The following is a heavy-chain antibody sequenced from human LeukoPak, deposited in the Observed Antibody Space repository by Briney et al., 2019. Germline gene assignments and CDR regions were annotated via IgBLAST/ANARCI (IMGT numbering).Heavy chain of an antibody. V-gene: IGHV3-66*01. CDR3: ARGGPEAGRFDY. CDR1: GFTVSSNY. J-gene: IGHJ4*02. Sequence: GGSLRLSCEASGFTVSSNYMSCVREAPGKGLECGSVLYSGGSTYYADSVKGRFTISTDNSKNTLYLQMNSLRAEDTAVYYCARGGPEAGRFDYWGQGTLVTVSS. CDR2: LYSGGST. D-gene: IGHD1-1*01.